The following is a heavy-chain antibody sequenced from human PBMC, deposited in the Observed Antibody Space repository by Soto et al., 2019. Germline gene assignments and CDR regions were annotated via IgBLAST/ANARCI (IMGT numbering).Heavy chain of an antibody. V-gene: IGHV3-30*18. J-gene: IGHJ6*02. CDR3: AKAHVDTAMVRDLGLYYGMDV. CDR2: ISYDGSNK. Sequence: PGGSLRLSCAASGFTFSSYGIHWVRQAPGKGLEWVAVISYDGSNKYYADSVKGRFTISRDNAKNTLYLQMNSLRAEDTAVHYCAKAHVDTAMVRDLGLYYGMDVWCQGATVTV. D-gene: IGHD5-18*01. CDR1: GFTFSSYG.